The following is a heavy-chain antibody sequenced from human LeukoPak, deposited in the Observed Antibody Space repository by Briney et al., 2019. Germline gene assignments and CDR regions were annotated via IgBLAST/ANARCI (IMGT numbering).Heavy chain of an antibody. CDR2: INHSGST. J-gene: IGHJ4*02. V-gene: IGHV4-34*01. CDR1: GGSFSGYY. D-gene: IGHD1-26*01. Sequence: MPSETLSLTCAVYGGSFSGYYWSWIRQPPGKGLEWIGEINHSGSTNYNPSLKSRVTISVDTSKNQFSLKLSSVTAADTAVYYCARVWSSFPYYFDYWGQGTLVTVSS. CDR3: ARVWSSFPYYFDY.